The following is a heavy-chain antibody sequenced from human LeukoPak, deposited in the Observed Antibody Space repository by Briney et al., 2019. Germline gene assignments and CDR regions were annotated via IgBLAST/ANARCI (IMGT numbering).Heavy chain of an antibody. Sequence: PGGSLRLSCVASGFPFSSYWMTWVRQAPGKGLEWVANIKQDGSKKSYVDSVKGRFTISRDNAKNPPYLQMNSLRAEDTAIYYCTRVGYIDEGIDYWGQGTLVTVSS. V-gene: IGHV3-7*04. CDR1: GFPFSSYW. J-gene: IGHJ4*02. CDR3: TRVGYIDEGIDY. CDR2: IKQDGSKK. D-gene: IGHD5-24*01.